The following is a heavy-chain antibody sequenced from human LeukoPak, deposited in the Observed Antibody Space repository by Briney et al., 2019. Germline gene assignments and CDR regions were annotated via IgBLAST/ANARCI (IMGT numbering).Heavy chain of an antibody. CDR2: INPNSGGT. V-gene: IGHV1-2*02. CDR1: GHTFTGYY. CDR3: ARAYYYDSSGGVDY. Sequence: ASVKVSCKASGHTFTGYYMHWVRQAPGQGLEWMGWINPNSGGTNYAQKFQGRVTMTRDTSISTAYMELSRLRSDDTAVYYCARAYYYDSSGGVDYWGQGTLVTVSS. D-gene: IGHD3-22*01. J-gene: IGHJ4*02.